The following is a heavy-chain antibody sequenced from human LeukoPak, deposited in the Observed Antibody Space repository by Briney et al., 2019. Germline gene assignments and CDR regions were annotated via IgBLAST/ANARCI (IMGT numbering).Heavy chain of an antibody. CDR3: AREERSSSTLAGYFDY. Sequence: GGSLRLSCAASGFTFSSYAMHWVRQAPGKGLEYVSAISSNGGSTYYANSVKGRFTISRDNSKNTLYLQMGSLRAEDMAVYYCAREERSSSTLAGYFDYWGQGTLVTVSS. CDR2: ISSNGGST. CDR1: GFTFSSYA. V-gene: IGHV3-64*01. J-gene: IGHJ4*02. D-gene: IGHD6-13*01.